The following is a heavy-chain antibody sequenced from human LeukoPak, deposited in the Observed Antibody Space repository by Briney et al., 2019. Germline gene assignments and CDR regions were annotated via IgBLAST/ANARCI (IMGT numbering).Heavy chain of an antibody. Sequence: PGGSLRLSCAASGFTFSSYSMNWVRQAPGKGLEWVSSISSSSSYIYYADSVKGRFTISRDNAKNSLYLQMNSLRAGDTAVYYCARDLSGSYYSTRYFDYGGQGPLVTVS. J-gene: IGHJ4*02. CDR2: ISSSSSYI. CDR3: ARDLSGSYYSTRYFDY. V-gene: IGHV3-21*01. CDR1: GFTFSSYS. D-gene: IGHD1-26*01.